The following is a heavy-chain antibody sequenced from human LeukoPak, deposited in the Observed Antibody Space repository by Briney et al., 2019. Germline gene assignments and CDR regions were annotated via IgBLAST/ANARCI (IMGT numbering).Heavy chain of an antibody. Sequence: GGSLRLSCAASGFTFSSYWMNWVRQAPGKGLVWVSRIASDGSSTTYADSVKGRFSISRVNAKNTLYLQMNSLRVEDTAVYYCARGRPHGNDYWGQGTLVTVSS. J-gene: IGHJ4*02. D-gene: IGHD4-23*01. V-gene: IGHV3-74*01. CDR1: GFTFSSYW. CDR3: ARGRPHGNDY. CDR2: IASDGSST.